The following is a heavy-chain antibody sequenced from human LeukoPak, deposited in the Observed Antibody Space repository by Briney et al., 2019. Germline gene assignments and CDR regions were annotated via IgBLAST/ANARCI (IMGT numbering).Heavy chain of an antibody. CDR2: ISSSSSYI. J-gene: IGHJ4*02. V-gene: IGHV3-21*01. CDR1: GFIVSNNY. Sequence: PGGSLRLSCVASGFIVSNNYMSWVRQAPGKGLEWVSSISSSSSYIYYADSVKGRFTISRDNAKNSLYLQMNSLRAEDTAVYYCAREGAGGYSYGWSDYWGQGTLVTVSS. D-gene: IGHD5-18*01. CDR3: AREGAGGYSYGWSDY.